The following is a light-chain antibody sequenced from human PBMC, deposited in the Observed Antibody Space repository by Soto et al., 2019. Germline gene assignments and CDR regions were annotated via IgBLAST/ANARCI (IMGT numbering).Light chain of an antibody. CDR3: QQRSNWPIT. J-gene: IGKJ5*01. CDR1: QSVSSY. CDR2: DAS. V-gene: IGKV3-11*01. Sequence: EIVLTQSPATLSLSPRERATLSCRASQSVSSYLAWYQQKPGQAPRLLIYDASNRATGIPARFSGSGSGTDFTLTISGLEPEDFAVYYCQQRSNWPITFGQGTRLEIK.